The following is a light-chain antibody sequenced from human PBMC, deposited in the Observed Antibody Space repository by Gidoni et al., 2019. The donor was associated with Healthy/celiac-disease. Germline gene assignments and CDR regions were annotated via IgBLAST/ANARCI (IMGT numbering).Light chain of an antibody. CDR2: LGS. J-gene: IGKJ1*01. CDR1: QSLLHSNGYNY. V-gene: IGKV2-28*01. Sequence: DIVMTQSPLCLPVTPGEPASISCRSSQSLLHSNGYNYLDWYLQKPGQSPHLLIYLGSNRASGVPDRFSGSGSGTDFTLKISRVEAEDVGVYYCMQALQTPWTFGQGTKVEIK. CDR3: MQALQTPWT.